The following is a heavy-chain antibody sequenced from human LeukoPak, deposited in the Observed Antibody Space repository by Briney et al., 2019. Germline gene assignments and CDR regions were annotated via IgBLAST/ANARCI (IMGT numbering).Heavy chain of an antibody. Sequence: GGSLRLSCAASGFTFSTYAMHWVRQAPGKGLEWVAVISYDGRDKYHADSVKGRFTSSRDNSKNTLYLQMNSLRAEDTAVYYCAKDTLPTAYDYWGQGTLVTVSS. D-gene: IGHD4-4*01. V-gene: IGHV3-30*04. CDR1: GFTFSTYA. CDR2: ISYDGRDK. CDR3: AKDTLPTAYDY. J-gene: IGHJ4*02.